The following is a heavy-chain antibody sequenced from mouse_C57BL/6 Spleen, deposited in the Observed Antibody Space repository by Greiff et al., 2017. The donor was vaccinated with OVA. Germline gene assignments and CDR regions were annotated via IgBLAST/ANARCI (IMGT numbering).Heavy chain of an antibody. CDR1: GFTFSDFY. CDR2: SRNKANAYTT. Sequence: EVQLVESGGGLVQSGRSLRLSCATSGFTFSDFYMEWVRQAPGKGLEWIAASRNKANAYTTEYSASVKGRFIVSRDTAQSIRYLQMNALRAEDTAIYYCARRRDYGGYFDVWGTGTTVTVSS. V-gene: IGHV7-1*01. CDR3: ARRRDYGGYFDV. D-gene: IGHD2-4*01. J-gene: IGHJ1*03.